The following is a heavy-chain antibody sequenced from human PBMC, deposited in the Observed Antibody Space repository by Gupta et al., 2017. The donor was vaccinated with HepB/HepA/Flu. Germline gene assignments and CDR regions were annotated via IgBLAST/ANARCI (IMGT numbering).Heavy chain of an antibody. Sequence: QVQLVESGGGVVKPGKSLRLSCAASGFTFNTYAMHWVRQAPGKGLGWVAVISYGGREKYYADSLKSRFTVSRDNSKNTLFLQMNNLRVEDTGFYYCTTVDRPTTSCCYYWYSEIWGRGTLVTGSS. V-gene: IGHV3-30*04. CDR1: GFTFNTYA. CDR2: ISYGGREK. J-gene: IGHJ2*01. D-gene: IGHD2-21*01. CDR3: TTVDRPTTSCCYYWYSEI.